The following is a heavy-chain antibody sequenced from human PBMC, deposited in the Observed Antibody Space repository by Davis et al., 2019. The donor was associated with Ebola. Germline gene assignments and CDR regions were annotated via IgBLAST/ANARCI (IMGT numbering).Heavy chain of an antibody. CDR1: GGSISSSNW. J-gene: IGHJ6*02. V-gene: IGHV4-4*02. CDR2: IYHSGST. Sequence: GSLRLSCAVSGGSISSSNWWSWVRQPPGKGLEWIGEIYHSGSTNYNPSLKSRVTISVDKSKNQFSLKLSSVTAADTAVYYCARYYDYNDYYYYYGMDVWGQGTTVTVSS. D-gene: IGHD3-16*01. CDR3: ARYYDYNDYYYYYGMDV.